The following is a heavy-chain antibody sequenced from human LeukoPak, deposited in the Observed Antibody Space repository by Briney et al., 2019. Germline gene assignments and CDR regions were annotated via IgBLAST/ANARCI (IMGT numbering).Heavy chain of an antibody. Sequence: PGGSLRLSCAASRFTFSSYAMSWVRQAPGKGLEWVSAISGSGGNTYYADSVKGRFTISRDNSKNTLYVQMNSLRAEDTAVYYCAKLNIGWYEDYWGQGTLVTVSS. CDR1: RFTFSSYA. CDR2: ISGSGGNT. J-gene: IGHJ4*02. V-gene: IGHV3-23*01. D-gene: IGHD6-19*01. CDR3: AKLNIGWYEDY.